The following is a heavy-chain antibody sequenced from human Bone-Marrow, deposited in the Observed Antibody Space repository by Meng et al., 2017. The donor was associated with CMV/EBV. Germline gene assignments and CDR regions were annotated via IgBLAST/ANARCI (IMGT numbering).Heavy chain of an antibody. D-gene: IGHD2-21*01. CDR2: IYYSGST. J-gene: IGHJ5*02. V-gene: IGHV4-39*07. CDR1: GGSISSSSYY. Sequence: GSLRLSCTVSGGSISSSSYYWGWIRQPPGKGLEWIGSIYYSGSTYYNPSLKSRVTISVDTSKNQFSLKLSSVTAADTAVYYCARRTVVILTRTNWFDPWGQGTLVTVSS. CDR3: ARRTVVILTRTNWFDP.